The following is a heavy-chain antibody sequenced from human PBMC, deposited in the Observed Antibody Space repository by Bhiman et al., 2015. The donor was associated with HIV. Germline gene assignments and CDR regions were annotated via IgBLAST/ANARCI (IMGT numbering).Heavy chain of an antibody. Sequence: EVQLVESGGGLVQPGRSLRLSCAASGFTFSTYSMNWVRQAPGKGLEWVSSISSSSSYIYYADSVKGRFTISRDNAKNSLYLQMNSLRAEDTAVYYCAREYAGTGYYGMDVWGQGTTVTVSS. CDR1: GFTFSTYS. V-gene: IGHV3-21*03. CDR3: AREYAGTGYYGMDV. D-gene: IGHD6-13*01. CDR2: ISSSSSYI. J-gene: IGHJ6*02.